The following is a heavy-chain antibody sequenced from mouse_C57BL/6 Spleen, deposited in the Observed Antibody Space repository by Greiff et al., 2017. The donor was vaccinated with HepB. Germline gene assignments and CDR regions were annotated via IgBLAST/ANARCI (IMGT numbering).Heavy chain of an antibody. CDR2: ISYDGSN. Sequence: EVQLQESGPGLVKPSQSLSLTCSVTGYSITSGYYWNWIRQFPGNKLEWMGYISYDGSNNYNPSLKNRISITRDTSKNQFFLKLNSVTTEDTATYYCARGIYYDWGAWFAYWGQGTLVTVSA. J-gene: IGHJ3*01. V-gene: IGHV3-6*01. CDR3: ARGIYYDWGAWFAY. D-gene: IGHD2-4*01. CDR1: GYSITSGYY.